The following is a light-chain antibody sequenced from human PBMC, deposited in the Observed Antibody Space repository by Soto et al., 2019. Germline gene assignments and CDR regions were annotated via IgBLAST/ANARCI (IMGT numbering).Light chain of an antibody. V-gene: IGLV2-14*01. CDR2: EVS. J-gene: IGLJ3*02. CDR3: SSYTSSTTLEV. Sequence: QSALTQPASVSGSPGQSITISCTGTSSDVGSYNHVSWYQQHPGKAPKLMIYEVSNRPSGVSNRFSGSKSGNTASLTISGLQAEDEADYYCSSYTSSTTLEVFGGGTQLTVL. CDR1: SSDVGSYNH.